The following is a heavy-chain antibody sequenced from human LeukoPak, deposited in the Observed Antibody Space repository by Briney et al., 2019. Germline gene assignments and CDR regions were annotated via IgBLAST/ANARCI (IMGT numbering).Heavy chain of an antibody. CDR3: ARDRWVVGATIDY. D-gene: IGHD1-26*01. V-gene: IGHV3-7*04. J-gene: IGHJ4*02. CDR1: GFTFSSYW. CDR2: IKQDGSEK. Sequence: GGSLRLSCAASGFTFSSYWMSWVRQAPGKGLKWVANIKQDGSEKYYVDSVKGRFTISRDNAKNSLYLQMNSLRAEDTAVYYCARDRWVVGATIDYWGQGTLVTVSS.